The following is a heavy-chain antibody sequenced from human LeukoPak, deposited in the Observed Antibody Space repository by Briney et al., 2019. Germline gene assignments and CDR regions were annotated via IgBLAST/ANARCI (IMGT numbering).Heavy chain of an antibody. D-gene: IGHD3-16*01. J-gene: IGHJ6*03. CDR1: GFTFSSYA. CDR2: ISYDGTNK. CDR3: ARDQGSLPVWFYYYMDV. V-gene: IGHV3-30*01. Sequence: PGRSLRLSCAASGFTFSSYAMHWVRRAPGKGLEWLAVISYDGTNKYYADSVKGRFTISRDNSKNTLYLQMNSLRDEDTAVYYCARDQGSLPVWFYYYMDVWGSGTTVTVSS.